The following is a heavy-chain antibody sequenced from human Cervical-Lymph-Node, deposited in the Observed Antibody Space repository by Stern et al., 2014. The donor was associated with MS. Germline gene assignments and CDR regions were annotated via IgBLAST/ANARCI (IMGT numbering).Heavy chain of an antibody. Sequence: QVQLQESGPGLVKPSETLSLSCTVSGGSMNNYYWSWIRQPPGKGLEWIGYIDYSGSTKYNPSLKSRVTISVDTSKNQFSLKLTSVTAADTAVYYCARDEGCSGGTCYSTDWFDPWGQGTLVTVSS. D-gene: IGHD2-15*01. CDR2: IDYSGST. V-gene: IGHV4-59*01. J-gene: IGHJ5*02. CDR3: ARDEGCSGGTCYSTDWFDP. CDR1: GGSMNNYY.